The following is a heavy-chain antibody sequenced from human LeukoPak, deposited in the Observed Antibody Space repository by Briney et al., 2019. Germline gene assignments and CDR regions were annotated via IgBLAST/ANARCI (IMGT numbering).Heavy chain of an antibody. V-gene: IGHV7-4-1*02. Sequence: GASVKVSCTASGYTFTSYTMNWVRQAPGQGLEWMGWINTNTGNPTYAQGFTGRFVFSLDTSVSTAYLQISSLKAEDTAVYYCARVEEEQQLVTAPFDYWGQGTLVTVSS. CDR2: INTNTGNP. CDR3: ARVEEEQQLVTAPFDY. D-gene: IGHD6-13*01. CDR1: GYTFTSYT. J-gene: IGHJ4*02.